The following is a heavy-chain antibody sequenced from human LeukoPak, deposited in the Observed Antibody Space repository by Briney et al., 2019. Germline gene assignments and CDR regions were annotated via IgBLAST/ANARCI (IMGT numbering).Heavy chain of an antibody. CDR1: GGSFSGYY. Sequence: SETLSLTCAVYGGSFSGYYWSWIRQPPWKGLEWIGEINHSGSTNYNPSLKSRVTISVVTSKNQFSLKLSSVTAADTAVYYCARGGYYDSSGNPFDYWGQGTLVTVSS. V-gene: IGHV4-34*01. CDR3: ARGGYYDSSGNPFDY. D-gene: IGHD3-22*01. CDR2: INHSGST. J-gene: IGHJ4*02.